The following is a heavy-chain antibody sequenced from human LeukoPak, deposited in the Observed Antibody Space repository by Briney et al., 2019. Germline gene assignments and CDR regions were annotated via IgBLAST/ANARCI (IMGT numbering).Heavy chain of an antibody. J-gene: IGHJ4*02. Sequence: PGGSLRLSCAASGFTLSNHWMIWVRQAPGKGLECVANIKQDGIEKYYLDSVKGRFTISRDNAKNTLYLQMNSLRAEDTAVYYCAAAGGTGRFGELLPFDYWGQGTLVTVSS. CDR1: GFTLSNHW. V-gene: IGHV3-7*01. CDR2: IKQDGIEK. CDR3: AAAGGTGRFGELLPFDY. D-gene: IGHD3-10*01.